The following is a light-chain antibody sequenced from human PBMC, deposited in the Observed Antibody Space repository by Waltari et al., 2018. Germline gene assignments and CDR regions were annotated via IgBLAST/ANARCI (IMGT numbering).Light chain of an antibody. J-gene: IGKJ1*01. CDR1: QSIGRS. V-gene: IGKV3-20*01. Sequence: TRPGRASQSIGRSVVWYQQRPGQAPRLLIYDISRRATGIPDRFSGSGYGTDFSLTISRLEPEDFAVYYCQKYERLPATFGQGTTVEIK. CDR3: QKYERLPAT. CDR2: DIS.